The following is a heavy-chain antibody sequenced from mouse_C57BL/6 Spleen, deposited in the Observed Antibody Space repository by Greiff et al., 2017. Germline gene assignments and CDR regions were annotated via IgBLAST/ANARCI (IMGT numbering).Heavy chain of an antibody. V-gene: IGHV1-69*01. CDR2: IDPSDSYT. J-gene: IGHJ3*01. Sequence: VQLQQSGAELVMPGASVKLSCKASGYTFTSYWMHWVKQRPGQGLEWIGEIDPSDSYTNYNQKFKGKSTLTVDKSSSTAYMQLSSLTSEDSAVYYCARGETAQTWFAYWGQGTLVTVSA. CDR1: GYTFTSYW. D-gene: IGHD3-2*02. CDR3: ARGETAQTWFAY.